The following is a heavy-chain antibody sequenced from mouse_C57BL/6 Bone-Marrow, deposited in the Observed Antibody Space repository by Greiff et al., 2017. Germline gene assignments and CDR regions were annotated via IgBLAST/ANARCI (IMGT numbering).Heavy chain of an antibody. CDR3: ARHRRFHFYDLDY. CDR2: ISSGGSYT. Sequence: EVKLVESGGDLVKPGGSLKLSCAASGYTFSSYGMSWVRQTPDKRLEWVATISSGGSYTYYTDSVKGRFTISRDTSKNTLYLQMSSRKSEDTAMYYCARHRRFHFYDLDYWGQGTTLTVSS. CDR1: GYTFSSYG. J-gene: IGHJ2*01. V-gene: IGHV5-6*01. D-gene: IGHD1-2*01.